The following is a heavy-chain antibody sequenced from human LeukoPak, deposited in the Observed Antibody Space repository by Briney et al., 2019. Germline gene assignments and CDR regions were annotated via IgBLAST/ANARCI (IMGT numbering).Heavy chain of an antibody. V-gene: IGHV1-18*01. CDR2: ISAYNGNT. J-gene: IGHJ4*02. Sequence: GASVKVSCKASGYTFTSYGISWVRQAPGQGLEWMGWISAYNGNTNYAQKLQGRVTMTTDTSTNTAYMELRSLRSDDTAVYYCARDRPSSWTIPPDYWGQGTLVTVSS. D-gene: IGHD6-13*01. CDR3: ARDRPSSWTIPPDY. CDR1: GYTFTSYG.